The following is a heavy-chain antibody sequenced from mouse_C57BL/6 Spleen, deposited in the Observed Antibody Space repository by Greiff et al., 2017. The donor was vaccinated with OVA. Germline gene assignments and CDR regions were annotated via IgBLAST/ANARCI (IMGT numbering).Heavy chain of an antibody. J-gene: IGHJ4*01. D-gene: IGHD2-5*01. CDR2: INPSTGGT. V-gene: IGHV1-42*01. CDR1: GYSFTGYY. Sequence: VQLQQSGPELVKPGASVKISCKASGYSFTGYYMNWVKQSPEKSLEWIGEINPSTGGTTYNQKFKAKATLTVDKSSSTAYMQLKSLTSEDSAVYYCARKPYYSNYGYAMDYWGQGTSVTVSS. CDR3: ARKPYYSNYGYAMDY.